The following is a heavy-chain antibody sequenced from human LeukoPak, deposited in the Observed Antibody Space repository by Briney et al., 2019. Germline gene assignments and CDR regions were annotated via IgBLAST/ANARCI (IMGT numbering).Heavy chain of an antibody. CDR3: ARDLVGGIWSAGF. V-gene: IGHV1-2*06. J-gene: IGHJ4*02. D-gene: IGHD3-3*01. CDR1: GFTFTGYY. CDR2: INPNSGET. Sequence: ASVKVSCRISGFTFTGYYVHWIRQAPGQGLEWMGRINPNSGETIYAERFQGRVTMTRDTSISTAYMELSSLRSDDTAVYYCARDLVGGIWSAGFWGQGSLVTVSS.